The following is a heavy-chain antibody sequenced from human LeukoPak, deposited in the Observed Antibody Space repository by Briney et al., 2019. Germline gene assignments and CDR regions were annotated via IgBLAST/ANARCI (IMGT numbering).Heavy chain of an antibody. CDR1: GGSFSGYY. CDR2: INHSGST. V-gene: IGHV4-34*01. D-gene: IGHD3-10*01. Sequence: SETLSLTCAVYGGSFSGYYWSWIRQPPGKGLEWIGEINHSGSTNYNPSLKSRVTISVDTSKNQFSLKLSSVTAADTAVYYCASGIVSGYYGSGSYYYFDYWGQGTLVTVSS. CDR3: ASGIVSGYYGSGSYYYFDY. J-gene: IGHJ4*02.